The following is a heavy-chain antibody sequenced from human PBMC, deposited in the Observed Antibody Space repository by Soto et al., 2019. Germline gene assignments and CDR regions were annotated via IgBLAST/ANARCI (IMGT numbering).Heavy chain of an antibody. Sequence: PSETLSLTCTVSGGSISSSSYYWGWIRQPPGKGLEWIGSIYYSGSTYYNPSLKSRVTISVDTSKNQFSLKLSSVTAADTAVYYCARQEISCLFDYWGQGTLVTVSS. CDR2: IYYSGST. J-gene: IGHJ4*02. CDR3: ARQEISCLFDY. V-gene: IGHV4-39*01. D-gene: IGHD2-2*01. CDR1: GGSISSSSYY.